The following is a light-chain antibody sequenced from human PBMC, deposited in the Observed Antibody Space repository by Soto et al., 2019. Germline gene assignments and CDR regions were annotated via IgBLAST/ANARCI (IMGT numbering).Light chain of an antibody. CDR1: QRINNY. J-gene: IGKJ4*01. V-gene: IGKV1-39*01. CDR2: AAS. CDR3: QQSYSTPRGLT. Sequence: DIQMTQSPSSLSASVGDRVTITCRASQRINNYLNWYQQKPGKAPNLLIYAASSLQSGVPSRFSGSGSGKDFTLTISSLQPEDFATYYCQQSYSTPRGLTFGGGTKVEIK.